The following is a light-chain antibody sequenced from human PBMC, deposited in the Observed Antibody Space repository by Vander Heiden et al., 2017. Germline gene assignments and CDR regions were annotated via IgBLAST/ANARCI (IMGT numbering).Light chain of an antibody. Sequence: DTQMTQSPSSLSASVGDRVTSTSRASQSIRNYLNWYQQKPGKAPKLPIYAASSVQSGVPSRFSGSGAGTDFTFTISSLQPEDFATYYCQQSDSTPYTFGQGTKLEIK. J-gene: IGKJ2*01. CDR1: QSIRNY. CDR3: QQSDSTPYT. CDR2: AAS. V-gene: IGKV1-39*01.